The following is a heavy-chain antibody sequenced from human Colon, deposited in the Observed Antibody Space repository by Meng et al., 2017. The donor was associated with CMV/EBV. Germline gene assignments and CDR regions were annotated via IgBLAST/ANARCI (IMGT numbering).Heavy chain of an antibody. D-gene: IGHD5-18*01. CDR1: GYTFTGYL. CDR2: INPPTGGT. J-gene: IGHJ4*02. V-gene: IGHV1-2*02. Sequence: ASVKVSCKTSGYTFTGYLMHWVCQAPGQWPEWIGWINPPTGGTNFAQKFQGRVTMTRDTSIKTAYMDLSNLISDDTAVYYCARDADTGYFDYWGQGTLVTVSS. CDR3: ARDADTGYFDY.